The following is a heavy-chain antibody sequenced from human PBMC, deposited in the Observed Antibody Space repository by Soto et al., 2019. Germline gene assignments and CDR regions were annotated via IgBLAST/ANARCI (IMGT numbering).Heavy chain of an antibody. CDR3: ARETVLMSSGWSYHLDF. Sequence: EVQLVESGGGMVQPGGSLRVSCAASGFTLSSYSMHWVRQAPGKGLEWVSYISGSGGTIYYADSVKGRFTISRDNAKNSLSVQTNGLSDEDTAVYFCARETVLMSSGWSYHLDFWGQGTRVTVSS. CDR2: ISGSGGTI. J-gene: IGHJ4*02. D-gene: IGHD6-19*01. V-gene: IGHV3-48*02. CDR1: GFTLSSYS.